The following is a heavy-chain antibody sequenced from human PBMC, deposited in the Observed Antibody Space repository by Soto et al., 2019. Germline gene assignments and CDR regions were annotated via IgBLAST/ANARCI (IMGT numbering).Heavy chain of an antibody. CDR2: IYYIGST. J-gene: IGHJ4*02. Sequence: QVQLQESGPGLVKPSQTLSLTCTVSGGSISSGGYYWSWIRQHPGKGLEWIGYIYYIGSTYYNPSLKSRVTISVDTSKNQYSLTLSSVTAADTAVYYCVRVAIGGSTWSFDYWGQGTLVTVSS. CDR1: GGSISSGGYY. V-gene: IGHV4-31*03. CDR3: VRVAIGGSTWSFDY. D-gene: IGHD3-16*01.